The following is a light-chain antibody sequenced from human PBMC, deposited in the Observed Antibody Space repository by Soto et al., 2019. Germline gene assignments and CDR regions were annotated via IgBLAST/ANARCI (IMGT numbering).Light chain of an antibody. CDR3: LQLNSYPRT. J-gene: IGKJ1*01. CDR1: QGIRSG. V-gene: IGKV1-17*01. Sequence: DIQMTQSPSTLSASVGDRVTITCRASQGIRSGLGWYQQKPGKAPKRLIDAASSLQSGVPSRFSGSGSGTGFTLTISSLQPEDFATYYCLQLNSYPRTFGQGTKVDIK. CDR2: AAS.